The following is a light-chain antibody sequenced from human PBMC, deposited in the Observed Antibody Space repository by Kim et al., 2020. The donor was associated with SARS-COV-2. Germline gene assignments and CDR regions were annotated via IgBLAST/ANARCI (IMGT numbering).Light chain of an antibody. Sequence: AMGQTVRITCQGNSGRSYYATWYQQKPGQAPILVIYGKNKRPSGIPDRFSGSSSGNTASLTITGTQAGDEADYYCNSRDSNDNVVFGGGTQLTVL. CDR2: GKN. J-gene: IGLJ2*01. V-gene: IGLV3-19*01. CDR3: NSRDSNDNVV. CDR1: SGRSYY.